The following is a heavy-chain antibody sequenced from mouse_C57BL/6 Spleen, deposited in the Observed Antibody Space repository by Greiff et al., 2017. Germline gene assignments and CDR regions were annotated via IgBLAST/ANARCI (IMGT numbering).Heavy chain of an antibody. D-gene: IGHD3-2*02. CDR3: ARADSGYRFAY. Sequence: VQLQQSGPELVKPGASVKISCKASGYTFTDYYMNWVKQSHGKSLEWIGDINPNNGGTSYNQKFKGKATLTVDKSSSTAYMELRSLTSEDSAVYYCARADSGYRFAYWGQGTLVTVSA. CDR2: INPNNGGT. J-gene: IGHJ3*01. CDR1: GYTFTDYY. V-gene: IGHV1-26*01.